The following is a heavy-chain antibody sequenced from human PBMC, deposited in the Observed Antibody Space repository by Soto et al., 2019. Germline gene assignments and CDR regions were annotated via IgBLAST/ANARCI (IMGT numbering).Heavy chain of an antibody. J-gene: IGHJ5*01. D-gene: IGHD3-10*01. V-gene: IGHV3-48*02. CDR2: ISSSSSTI. Sequence: EVHLVESGGGLVQHGGSLRLSCAASGFTFSSYSMNWVRQAPGTGMEWVSYISSSSSTIYYADSVKGRCTISRDNTKNSLYPQMNSRRDADTAVYYSAREPRVRGVIPKFGFASWGQGTLVTVSS. CDR1: GFTFSSYS. CDR3: AREPRVRGVIPKFGFAS.